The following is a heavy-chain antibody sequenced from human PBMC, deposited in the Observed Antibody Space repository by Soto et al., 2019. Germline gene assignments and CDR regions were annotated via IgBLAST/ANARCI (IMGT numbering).Heavy chain of an antibody. Sequence: EASVKVSCKASGYTFTSYYMHWVRQAPGQGLEWMGIINPSGGSTSYAQKFQGRVTMTRDTSTSTVYMELSSLRAEDTAVYYCARDRPVCGGDCYSYRVFDPWGQGTLVTVSS. CDR1: GYTFTSYY. CDR3: ARDRPVCGGDCYSYRVFDP. J-gene: IGHJ5*02. CDR2: INPSGGST. D-gene: IGHD2-21*02. V-gene: IGHV1-46*01.